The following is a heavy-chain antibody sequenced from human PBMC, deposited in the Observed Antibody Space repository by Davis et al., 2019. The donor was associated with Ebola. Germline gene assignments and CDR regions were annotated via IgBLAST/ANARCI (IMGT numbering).Heavy chain of an antibody. CDR1: GFTFSSYG. J-gene: IGHJ6*02. Sequence: PGGSLRLSCAASGFTFSSYGMHWVRQASGKGLEWVGRIRSKANSYATAYAASVKGRFTISRDDSKNTAYLQMNSLKTEDTAVYYCTRPPLIRGVIHTNGMDVWGQGTTVTVSS. CDR3: TRPPLIRGVIHTNGMDV. V-gene: IGHV3-73*01. D-gene: IGHD3-10*01. CDR2: IRSKANSYAT.